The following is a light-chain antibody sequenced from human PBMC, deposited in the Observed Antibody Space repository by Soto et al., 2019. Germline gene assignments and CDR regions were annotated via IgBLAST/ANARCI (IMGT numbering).Light chain of an antibody. CDR1: QGVSNN. J-gene: IGKJ1*01. V-gene: IGKV1-27*01. Sequence: DIQMTQSPSSLSASAGDRVTITCRASQGVSNNLAWYQQKPGKVPKLLIYAASTLQAGVPSRFSGSGSGTDFTITIRRLEPEDVATYHCQQYSSAQRTFGQGTKLEIK. CDR3: QQYSSAQRT. CDR2: AAS.